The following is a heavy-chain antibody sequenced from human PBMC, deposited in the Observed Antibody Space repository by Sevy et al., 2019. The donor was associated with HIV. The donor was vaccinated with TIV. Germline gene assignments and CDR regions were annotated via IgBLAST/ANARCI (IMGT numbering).Heavy chain of an antibody. CDR2: IGGSGRYT. V-gene: IGHV3-23*01. Sequence: GGSLRLSCAPSGFTFSTYAMNWARQAPGKGLEWVSSIGGSGRYTYYADSVEGRFTISRDNSKNMLYLQMNSLRVADRAVYYCAKGYCSGGTCPRDYYYYGMDVWGQGTTVTVSS. CDR1: GFTFSTYA. CDR3: AKGYCSGGTCPRDYYYYGMDV. D-gene: IGHD2-15*01. J-gene: IGHJ6*02.